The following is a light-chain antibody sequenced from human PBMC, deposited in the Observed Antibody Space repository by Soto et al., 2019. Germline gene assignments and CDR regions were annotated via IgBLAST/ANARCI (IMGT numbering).Light chain of an antibody. Sequence: DIQMTQSPSTLSASVADRVTITCRASQGIGNWLAWYQQKPGKAPKLLIYKASNLESGVPSRFSGSGSGTEFTLTISSLQPDDFATYSCQQYNGTFGQGTKVEIK. CDR3: QQYNGT. V-gene: IGKV1-5*03. J-gene: IGKJ1*01. CDR1: QGIGNW. CDR2: KAS.